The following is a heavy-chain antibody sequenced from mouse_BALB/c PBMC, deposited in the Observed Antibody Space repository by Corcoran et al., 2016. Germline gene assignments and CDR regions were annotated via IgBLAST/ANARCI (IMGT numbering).Heavy chain of an antibody. D-gene: IGHD6-1*01. CDR1: GYSFTNYG. CDR3: ARAPLHYYAMDY. J-gene: IGHJ4*01. CDR2: INTYTGEP. Sequence: QIQLVQSGPELKKPGETVKISCKASGYSFTNYGMNWVKQAPGKGLKWMGRINTYTGEPTYADDFKGRFAFSLETSASTAYLQINNLKNEDTATYFCARAPLHYYAMDYWGQGTSVTVSS. V-gene: IGHV9-3-1*01.